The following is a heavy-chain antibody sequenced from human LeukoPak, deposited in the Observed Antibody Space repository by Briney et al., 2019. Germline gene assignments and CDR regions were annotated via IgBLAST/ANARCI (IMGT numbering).Heavy chain of an antibody. D-gene: IGHD3-10*01. V-gene: IGHV4-59*01. Sequence: SETLSLTCTVSGDSISSNYWSWIRQPPGKGLEWIGYIYYSGSTNYNPSLKSRVAISVDTSKNQFSLKLSSVTAADTAVYYCARDSYYYGSGSYNYWGQGTLVTVSS. J-gene: IGHJ4*02. CDR3: ARDSYYYGSGSYNY. CDR1: GDSISSNY. CDR2: IYYSGST.